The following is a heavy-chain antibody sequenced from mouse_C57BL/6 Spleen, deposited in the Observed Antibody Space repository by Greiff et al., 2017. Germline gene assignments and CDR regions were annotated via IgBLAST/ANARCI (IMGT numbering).Heavy chain of an antibody. J-gene: IGHJ1*03. D-gene: IGHD1-1*01. CDR1: GFTFSSYT. V-gene: IGHV5-9*01. CDR3: ARQGDYYYGSSYGYWYFDV. Sequence: EVQGVESGGGLVKPGGSLKLSCAASGFTFSSYTMSWVRQTPEKRLEWVATISGGGGNTYYPDSVKGRFTISRDNAKNTLYLQMSSLRSEDTALYYCARQGDYYYGSSYGYWYFDVWGTGTTVTVSS. CDR2: ISGGGGNT.